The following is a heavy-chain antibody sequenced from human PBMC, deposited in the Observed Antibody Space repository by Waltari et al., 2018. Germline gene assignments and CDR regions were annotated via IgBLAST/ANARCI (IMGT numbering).Heavy chain of an antibody. Sequence: QVQLVQSGAEVKKPGASVKVSCKASGYTFTSYAMHLVRQAPGQRLEWMGWINAGNGNTKYSQKFQGRVTITRDTSASTAYMELSSLRSEDTAVYYCAKQRGYCSGGSCYDAFDIWGQGTMVTVSS. J-gene: IGHJ3*02. CDR2: INAGNGNT. CDR1: GYTFTSYA. V-gene: IGHV1-3*01. D-gene: IGHD2-15*01. CDR3: AKQRGYCSGGSCYDAFDI.